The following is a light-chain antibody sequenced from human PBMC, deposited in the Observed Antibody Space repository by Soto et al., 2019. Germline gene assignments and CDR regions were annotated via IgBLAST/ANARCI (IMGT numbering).Light chain of an antibody. Sequence: EVVLTQSPGTLSLSQGDTATLSCRASQSVSSNYVAWFHQKPGQAPRLLIYGASSRATGVPDRFSASGSGTDFTLTISRLEPEDFAVYYCQQYGRSPFTFGPGTKVDIK. CDR3: QQYGRSPFT. CDR2: GAS. V-gene: IGKV3-20*01. CDR1: QSVSSNY. J-gene: IGKJ3*01.